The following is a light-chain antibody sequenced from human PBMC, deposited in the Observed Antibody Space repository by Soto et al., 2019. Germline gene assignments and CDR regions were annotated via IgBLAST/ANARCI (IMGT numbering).Light chain of an antibody. CDR3: QQRSNWPWT. CDR2: DAS. CDR1: QSVGSD. V-gene: IGKV3-11*01. Sequence: EIVLTQSPATLSLSPGERATLSCRASQSVGSDLAWYQQKPGQAPRLLIYDASNRATGTPARFSGSGSGTDFTLTISNLEPEDFEVYYCQQRSNWPWTFGQGTKVEIK. J-gene: IGKJ1*01.